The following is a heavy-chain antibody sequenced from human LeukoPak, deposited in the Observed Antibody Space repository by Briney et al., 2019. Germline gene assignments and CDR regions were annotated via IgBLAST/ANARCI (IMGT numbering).Heavy chain of an antibody. Sequence: GGSLRLSCAASGFTFSSYSMNWVRQAPGKGLEWVSYISSSSNYINYADSVKVRFTISRDNAKNSLYLRMNSLRAEDTAVYYCARDESLVRGAAFDYWGQGTLVTVSS. CDR1: GFTFSSYS. J-gene: IGHJ4*02. V-gene: IGHV3-21*01. CDR3: ARDESLVRGAAFDY. CDR2: ISSSSNYI. D-gene: IGHD3-10*01.